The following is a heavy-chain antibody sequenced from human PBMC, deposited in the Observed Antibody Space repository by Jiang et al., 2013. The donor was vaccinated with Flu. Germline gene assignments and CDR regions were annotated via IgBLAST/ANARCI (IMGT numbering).Heavy chain of an antibody. CDR2: IIPILGIA. D-gene: IGHD4-17*01. J-gene: IGHJ6*02. CDR1: GGTFSSYT. V-gene: IGHV1-69*02. CDR3: ARRTQYGDYDYYYYGMDV. Sequence: GAEVKKPGSSVKVSCKASGGTFSSYTISWVRQAPGQGLEWMGRIIPILGIANYAQKFQGRVTITADKSTSTAYMELSSLRSEDTAVYYCARRTQYGDYDYYYYGMDVWGQGTTVTVSS.